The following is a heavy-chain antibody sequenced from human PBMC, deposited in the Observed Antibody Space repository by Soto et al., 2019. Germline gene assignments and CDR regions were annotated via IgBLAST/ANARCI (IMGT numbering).Heavy chain of an antibody. V-gene: IGHV3-23*01. CDR1: GFTFSSYA. Sequence: EVQLLESGGGLVQPGGSLRLSCAASGFTFSSYAMSWVRQAPGKGLEWVSDISGSGGSTYYADSVKGRFTISRDNCKNTLYLQLKSVRAEDTAVNYGSKDPVVWSGYYPYWGQGTLVTVSS. D-gene: IGHD3-3*01. CDR3: SKDPVVWSGYYPY. CDR2: ISGSGGST. J-gene: IGHJ4*02.